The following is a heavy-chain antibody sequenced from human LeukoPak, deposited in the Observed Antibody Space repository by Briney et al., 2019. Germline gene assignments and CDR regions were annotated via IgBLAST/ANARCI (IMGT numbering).Heavy chain of an antibody. CDR3: ARDERVQLGKDYYYYMDV. CDR1: GGSISSHY. J-gene: IGHJ6*03. D-gene: IGHD2-2*01. CDR2: IYYSGST. V-gene: IGHV4-59*11. Sequence: SETLSLTCTVSGGSISSHYWSWIRQPPGKGLEWIGYIYYSGSTNYNPSLKSRVTISVDTSKNQFSLKLSSVTAADTAVYYCARDERVQLGKDYYYYMDVWGKGTTVTLSS.